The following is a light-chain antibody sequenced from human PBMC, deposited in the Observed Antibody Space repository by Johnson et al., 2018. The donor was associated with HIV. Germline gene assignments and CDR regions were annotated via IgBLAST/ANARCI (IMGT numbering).Light chain of an antibody. Sequence: QSVLTQPPSVSAAPGQKVTISCSGSSSNIGNNYVSWYQQLPGTAPKLLIYDNNKRPSGIPDRFSGSKSGTSATLGITGLQTGDEADYYCGTWDSSLSAAVFATGTNVTVL. CDR3: GTWDSSLSAAV. CDR1: SSNIGNNY. J-gene: IGLJ1*01. CDR2: DNN. V-gene: IGLV1-51*01.